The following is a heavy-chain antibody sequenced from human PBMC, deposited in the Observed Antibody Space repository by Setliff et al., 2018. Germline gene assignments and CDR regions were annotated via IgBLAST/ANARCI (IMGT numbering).Heavy chain of an antibody. CDR1: GFTFSSYW. J-gene: IGHJ4*02. D-gene: IGHD3-22*01. V-gene: IGHV3-7*01. Sequence: GESLKISCAASGFTFSSYWMSWVRQAPGKGLEWVANIKQDGSEKYYVDSVKGRFTISRDNAKNTLYLQMNSLRAEDTAVYYCARTQTDYYDSSGYSDYWGQGTLVTVSS. CDR2: IKQDGSEK. CDR3: ARTQTDYYDSSGYSDY.